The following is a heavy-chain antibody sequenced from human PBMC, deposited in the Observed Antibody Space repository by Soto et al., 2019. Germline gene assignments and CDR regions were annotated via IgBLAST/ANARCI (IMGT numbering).Heavy chain of an antibody. V-gene: IGHV4-30-2*01. J-gene: IGHJ6*02. CDR3: AGGHYYYGMDV. CDR2: IYYSGTT. Sequence: SETLSLTCTVSNGSVSSGTYSWSWFRQPPGKGLEWIGYIYYSGTTYYTPSLKSRLTMSMDRANDHFSLNLTSVTAADTAVYFCAGGHYYYGMDVWGQGITVTVSS. CDR1: NGSVSSGTYS.